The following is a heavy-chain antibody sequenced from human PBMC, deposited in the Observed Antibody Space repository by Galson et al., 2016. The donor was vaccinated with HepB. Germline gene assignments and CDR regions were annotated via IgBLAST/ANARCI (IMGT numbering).Heavy chain of an antibody. V-gene: IGHV3-33*08. D-gene: IGHD5-12*01. CDR1: GFTFSSYG. CDR3: ARPGYRMVATYGLDV. Sequence: SLRLSCAASGFTFSSYGMHWVRQAPGKGLEWVSVIRSDGSDKYYADSVKGRFTISRDNAKYTLYLQMNSLRAEDTAVYYCARPGYRMVATYGLDVLGRGTTVTVSS. J-gene: IGHJ6*02. CDR2: IRSDGSDK.